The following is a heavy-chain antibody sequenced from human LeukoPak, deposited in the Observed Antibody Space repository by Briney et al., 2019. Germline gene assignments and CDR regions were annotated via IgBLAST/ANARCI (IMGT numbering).Heavy chain of an antibody. CDR2: IKSNVGTT. CDR3: TRESDSTFYFDF. CDR1: GYTFITYR. D-gene: IGHD2-2*01. V-gene: IGHV1-46*01. J-gene: IGHJ4*02. Sequence: ASVKVSCKTSGYTFITYRIHWVRQAPGQGLEWMGMIKSNVGTTHYAQKFQGRLTVTGDTSTSTVYMELSSLTSEDTAVYYCTRESDSTFYFDFWGQGTLVTVSS.